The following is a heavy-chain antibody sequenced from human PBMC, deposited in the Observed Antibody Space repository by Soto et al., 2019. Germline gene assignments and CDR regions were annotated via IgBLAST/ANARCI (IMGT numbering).Heavy chain of an antibody. V-gene: IGHV1-46*01. CDR2: INPSAGST. D-gene: IGHD2-15*01. Sequence: QVQLVQSGAEVKKPGASVKVSCKASGYTFTSYYMHWVRQAPGQGLEWMGIINPSAGSTSYAQKFQGRVTMTRDTSTSTVYMELSSLRSEGTAVYYCARVYCSGGGCYGIDYWGQGTLVTVSS. CDR3: ARVYCSGGGCYGIDY. J-gene: IGHJ4*02. CDR1: GYTFTSYY.